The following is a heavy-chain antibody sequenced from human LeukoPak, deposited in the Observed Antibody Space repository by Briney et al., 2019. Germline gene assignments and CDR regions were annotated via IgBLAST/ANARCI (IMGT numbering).Heavy chain of an antibody. CDR2: IDPNSGGT. V-gene: IGHV1-2*06. CDR3: ARDASVSADY. D-gene: IGHD5/OR15-5a*01. CDR1: GYTFTGYY. J-gene: IGHJ4*02. Sequence: ASVKVSCKASGYTFTGYYIHWVRQAPGQGLERMGRIDPNSGGTSYAQNFQGRVTMTRDTSISTAYMELTRLTSDDTAVYYCARDASVSADYWGQGTLVTVSS.